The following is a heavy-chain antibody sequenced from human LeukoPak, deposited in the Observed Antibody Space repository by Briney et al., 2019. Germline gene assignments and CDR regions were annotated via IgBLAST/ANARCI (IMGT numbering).Heavy chain of an antibody. J-gene: IGHJ4*02. CDR3: ARVHSGMVVTANYFDY. CDR1: GGSISSSSYY. Sequence: SETLSLTCTVSGGSISSSSYYWGWIRQPPGKGLEWIGSIYTSGSTNYNPSLKSRVTISVDTSKNQLSLKVSSVTAADTAVYYCARVHSGMVVTANYFDYWGQGTLVTVSS. V-gene: IGHV4-39*07. CDR2: IYTSGST. D-gene: IGHD2-21*02.